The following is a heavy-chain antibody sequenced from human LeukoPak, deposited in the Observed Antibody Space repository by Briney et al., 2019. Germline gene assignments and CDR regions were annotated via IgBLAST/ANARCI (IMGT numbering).Heavy chain of an antibody. V-gene: IGHV3-23*01. D-gene: IGHD3-10*01. CDR3: ARATVRGIIINPFDY. Sequence: GGSLRLSCAASGFTFSSYAMSWIHQAPGKGLEWVSTFSGSGGSTHYADSVKGRFTISRDNSKNTVYLQMNSLRAEDTAVYYCARATVRGIIINPFDYWGQGTLVTVSS. J-gene: IGHJ4*02. CDR1: GFTFSSYA. CDR2: FSGSGGST.